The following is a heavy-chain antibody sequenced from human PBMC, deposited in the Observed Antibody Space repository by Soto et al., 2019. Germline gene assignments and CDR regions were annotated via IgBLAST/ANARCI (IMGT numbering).Heavy chain of an antibody. V-gene: IGHV3-23*01. CDR1: GFTFSSYA. CDR2: ISGSGGST. J-gene: IGHJ4*02. D-gene: IGHD3-16*02. Sequence: GGSLRLSCAASGFTFSSYAMSWVRKAPGQGLEWVSAISGSGGSTNYANTVKGRFTISRGNAKYTRYLQMNSLRAEDTAVYYCAKDQDLGELSSDYWGQGTLVTVSS. CDR3: AKDQDLGELSSDY.